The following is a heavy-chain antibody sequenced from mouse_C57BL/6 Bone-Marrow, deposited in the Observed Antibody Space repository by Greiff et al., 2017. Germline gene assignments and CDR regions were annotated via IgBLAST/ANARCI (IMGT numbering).Heavy chain of an antibody. CDR1: GYTFTSYW. D-gene: IGHD1-1*01. Sequence: QVQLQQPGAELVKPGASVKLSCKASGYTFTSYWMHWVKQRPGQGLEWIGMIHPNSGSTNYNEKFKSKAPLTVDKSSSTAYMQLSSLTSEDSAVYYCARRGYYGSSSPWFAYWGQGTLVTVSA. CDR3: ARRGYYGSSSPWFAY. CDR2: IHPNSGST. J-gene: IGHJ3*01. V-gene: IGHV1-64*01.